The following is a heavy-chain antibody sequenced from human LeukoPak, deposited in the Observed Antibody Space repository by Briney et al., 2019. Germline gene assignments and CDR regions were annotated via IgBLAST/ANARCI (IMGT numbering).Heavy chain of an antibody. D-gene: IGHD5-24*01. J-gene: IGHJ5*02. CDR3: AKDFGCEVAPLDH. Sequence: PAGSLRLSCAASGFTFSSYGMHWVRQAPGKGLQWVSFIRYDGSNKYYVDSVKGRFTISRDNSKNTLYLQMNSLSAEDTAVYYCAKDFGCEVAPLDHWGQGTLVTV. CDR1: GFTFSSYG. V-gene: IGHV3-30*02. CDR2: IRYDGSNK.